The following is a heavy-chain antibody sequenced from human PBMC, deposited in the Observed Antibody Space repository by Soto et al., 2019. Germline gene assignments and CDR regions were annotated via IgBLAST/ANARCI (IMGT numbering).Heavy chain of an antibody. D-gene: IGHD6-13*01. CDR1: GGTFSSYA. V-gene: IGHV1-69*12. CDR3: ARSLVGWYSSRWGYFDY. J-gene: IGHJ4*02. Sequence: QVQLVQSGAEVKKPGSSVKVSCKASGGTFSSYAISWVRQAPGQGLEWMGGIIPIFGTANYAQKFQGRVTMTADESTSTADMELSSLRSEDTAVYYCARSLVGWYSSRWGYFDYWGQGTLVTVSS. CDR2: IIPIFGTA.